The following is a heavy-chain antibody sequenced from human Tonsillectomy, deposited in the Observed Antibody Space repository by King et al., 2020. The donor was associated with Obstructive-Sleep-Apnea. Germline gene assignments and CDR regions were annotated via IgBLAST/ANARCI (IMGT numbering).Heavy chain of an antibody. J-gene: IGHJ4*02. CDR3: AREGDY. V-gene: IGHV4-31*03. CDR2: IYYSGST. CDR1: GGSIISGGCY. Sequence: VQLQESGPGLVKPSQTLSLTCTVSGGSIISGGCYWSWIRQHPGKGLEWVGTIYYSGSTYYNPSLKSRVTISVDTSKNQCSRKLSSVTAADTAGYYCAREGDYWGQGTLVTVSS.